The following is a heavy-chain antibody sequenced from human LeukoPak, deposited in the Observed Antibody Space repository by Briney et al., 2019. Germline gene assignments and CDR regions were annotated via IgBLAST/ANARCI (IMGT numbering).Heavy chain of an antibody. D-gene: IGHD4-17*01. V-gene: IGHV3-30*03. CDR1: GFTFSSYG. J-gene: IGHJ5*02. Sequence: EPGGSLRLSCAASGFTFSSYGMHWVRQAPGKGLEWVAVISYDGSNKYYADSVKGRFTISRDNSKNTLYLQMNSLRAEDTAVYYCASLTTVTSNWFDPWGQGTLVTVSS. CDR3: ASLTTVTSNWFDP. CDR2: ISYDGSNK.